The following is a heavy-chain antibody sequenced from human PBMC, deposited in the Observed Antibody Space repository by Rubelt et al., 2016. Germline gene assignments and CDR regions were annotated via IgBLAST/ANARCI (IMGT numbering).Heavy chain of an antibody. Sequence: QVQLVQSGAEVKKPGASVKVSCKASEYSFTKNPIHWVRQAPGQRLEWMGWINAGNGNTQYSQKFQGRVTITRATAARTAYMELSSLGSEDTAVYYCAREDTTDRGWYDALDIWGQGTMVTVSS. V-gene: IGHV1-3*01. CDR3: AREDTTDRGWYDALDI. J-gene: IGHJ3*02. D-gene: IGHD6-19*01. CDR2: INAGNGNT. CDR1: EYSFTKNP.